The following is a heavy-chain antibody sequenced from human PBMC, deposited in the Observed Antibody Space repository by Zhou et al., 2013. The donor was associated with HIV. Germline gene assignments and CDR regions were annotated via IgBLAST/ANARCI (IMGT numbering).Heavy chain of an antibody. CDR1: GYTFTSYY. CDR3: AREGFDY. Sequence: QVQLVQSGAEVKKPGASVKVSCKASGYTFTSYYMHWVRQAPGQGLEWVGWISDYNGNTNYAQRLQGRVSMTTDTSTSTAYMDLRRLRSDDTAVYYCAREGFDYWGQGTLVTVSS. J-gene: IGHJ4*02. V-gene: IGHV1-18*04. CDR2: ISDYNGNT.